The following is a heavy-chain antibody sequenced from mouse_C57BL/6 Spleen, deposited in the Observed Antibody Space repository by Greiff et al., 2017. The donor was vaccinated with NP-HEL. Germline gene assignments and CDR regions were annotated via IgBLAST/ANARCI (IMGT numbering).Heavy chain of an antibody. D-gene: IGHD1-1*01. CDR1: GYSITSGYY. Sequence: ESGPGLVKPSQSLSLTCSVTGYSITSGYYWNWIRQFPGNKLEWMGYISYDGSNNYNPSLKNRISITRETSKNQFFLKLNAVTTEDTATYYCARAPIYYSGSSYFDDWGQGTTLTVSS. J-gene: IGHJ2*01. V-gene: IGHV3-6*01. CDR2: ISYDGSN. CDR3: ARAPIYYSGSSYFDD.